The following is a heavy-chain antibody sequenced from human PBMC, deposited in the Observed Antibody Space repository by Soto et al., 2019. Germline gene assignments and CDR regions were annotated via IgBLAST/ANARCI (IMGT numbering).Heavy chain of an antibody. CDR1: GGSISNFY. J-gene: IGHJ6*03. CDR2: VYYTGST. CDR3: ARTVLGPDLLADSFVDYYYYMDV. D-gene: IGHD3-9*01. Sequence: ASETLSLTCTVSGGSISNFYWSWIRQPPGKGLEWIGYVYYTGSTSYNPSLKRRVTFSADSSRGQFSLRLNSMTAADTAVYYCARTVLGPDLLADSFVDYYYYMDVWDQGTTVTVSS. V-gene: IGHV4-59*08.